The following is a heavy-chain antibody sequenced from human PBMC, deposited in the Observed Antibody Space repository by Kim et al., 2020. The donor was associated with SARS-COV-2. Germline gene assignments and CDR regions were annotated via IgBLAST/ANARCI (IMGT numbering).Heavy chain of an antibody. D-gene: IGHD1-26*01. Sequence: GGSLRLSCAASGFTVSSNYMSWVRQAPGKGLEGVSVINSGGSTYYADSVKGRFTISRHNSKNTLYLKMNSLRPGDTAVYYCARNSGSYLDAFDIWGQGT. CDR3: ARNSGSYLDAFDI. J-gene: IGHJ3*02. CDR1: GFTVSSNY. V-gene: IGHV3-53*04. CDR2: INSGGST.